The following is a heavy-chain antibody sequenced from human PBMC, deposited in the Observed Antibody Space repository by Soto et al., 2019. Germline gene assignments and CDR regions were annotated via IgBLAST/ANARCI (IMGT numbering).Heavy chain of an antibody. CDR2: ISAYNGNT. D-gene: IGHD2-21*02. Sequence: ASVKVSCTASGYTFTSYGISWVRQAPGQGLEWMGWISAYNGNTNYAQKLQGRVTMTTDTSTSTACMELRSLRSDDTAVYYCARVNGGDCKSPLDDWCQGTLVTASS. J-gene: IGHJ4*02. CDR3: ARVNGGDCKSPLDD. V-gene: IGHV1-18*01. CDR1: GYTFTSYG.